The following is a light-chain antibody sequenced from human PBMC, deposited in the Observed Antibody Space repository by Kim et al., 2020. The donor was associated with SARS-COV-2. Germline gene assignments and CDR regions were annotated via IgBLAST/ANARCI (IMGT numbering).Light chain of an antibody. CDR1: QTVNSKF. V-gene: IGKV3-20*01. J-gene: IGKJ4*02. CDR2: AAS. CDR3: QEFSRSRLVA. Sequence: EIVLTQFPGTLSLSPGERATLSCRASQTVNSKFLAWYQEKPGQAPKLLIYAASSRATGIPDRFSGSGSGTDFTLTISRLEPEDLAVYYGQEFSRSRLVALGGGTEVDVK.